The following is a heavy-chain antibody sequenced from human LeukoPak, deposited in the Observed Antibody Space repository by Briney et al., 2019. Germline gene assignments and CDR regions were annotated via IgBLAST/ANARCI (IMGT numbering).Heavy chain of an antibody. CDR1: GFTFSSYG. CDR2: IWYDGSNK. J-gene: IGHJ2*01. CDR3: AKDLGTYYDSSGIAFDL. D-gene: IGHD3-22*01. V-gene: IGHV3-33*06. Sequence: PGGSLRLSCAASGFTFSSYGMHWVRQAPGKGLEWVAVIWYDGSNKCYADSVKGRFTISRDNSKNTLYLQMNSLRAEDTAVYYCAKDLGTYYDSSGIAFDLWGRGTLVTVSS.